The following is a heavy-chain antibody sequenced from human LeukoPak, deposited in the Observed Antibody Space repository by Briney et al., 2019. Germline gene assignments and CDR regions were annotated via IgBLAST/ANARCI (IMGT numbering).Heavy chain of an antibody. CDR1: GFTFSSYG. V-gene: IGHV3-30*18. D-gene: IGHD3-16*01. J-gene: IGHJ4*02. Sequence: GRSLRLSCAASGFTFSSYGMHWVRQAPGKGLEWVAVISYDGSNKYYADSVKGRFTISRDNSKNTLYLQMNSLRAEDTAVYYCAKDAQGADYWGQGTLVTVSS. CDR2: ISYDGSNK. CDR3: AKDAQGADY.